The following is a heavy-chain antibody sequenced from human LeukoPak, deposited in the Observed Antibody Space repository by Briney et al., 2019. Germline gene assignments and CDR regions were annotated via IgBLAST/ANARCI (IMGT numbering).Heavy chain of an antibody. CDR3: AKDRGSGWYPNWFDP. CDR2: ISYDGSNK. V-gene: IGHV3-30*18. Sequence: GGSLRPSCAASGFTFSSYGMHWVRQAPGKGLEWVAVISYDGSNKYYADSVKGRFTISRDNSKNTLYLQMNSPRAEDTAVYYCAKDRGSGWYPNWFDPWGQGTLVTVSS. CDR1: GFTFSSYG. J-gene: IGHJ5*02. D-gene: IGHD6-19*01.